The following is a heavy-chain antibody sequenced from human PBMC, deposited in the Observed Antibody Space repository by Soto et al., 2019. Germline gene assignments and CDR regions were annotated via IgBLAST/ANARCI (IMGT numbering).Heavy chain of an antibody. CDR1: GFTFSNAW. Sequence: EVQLVESGGGLVKPGGSLRLSCAASGFTFSNAWMNWVRQAPGKGLEWVGRIKSKTDGGTTDYAAPVKGRFTISRDDSKNTLYLQMNSLKTEDTAVYYCTTPYYDFWSGPTYWGQGTLVTVSS. V-gene: IGHV3-15*07. CDR3: TTPYYDFWSGPTY. D-gene: IGHD3-3*01. J-gene: IGHJ4*02. CDR2: IKSKTDGGTT.